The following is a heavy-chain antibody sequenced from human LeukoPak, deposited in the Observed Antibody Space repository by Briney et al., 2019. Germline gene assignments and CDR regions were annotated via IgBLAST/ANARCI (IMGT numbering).Heavy chain of an antibody. CDR2: ISAYNGNT. V-gene: IGHV1-18*01. Sequence: GASVKVSCKASGYTFTSYGISWVRQAPGQGLEWMGWISAYNGNTNYARKLQGRVTMTTDTSTSTAYMELRSLRSDDTAVYYCARGGITMVRGDPVLDYWGQGTLVTVSS. CDR3: ARGGITMVRGDPVLDY. J-gene: IGHJ4*02. D-gene: IGHD3-10*01. CDR1: GYTFTSYG.